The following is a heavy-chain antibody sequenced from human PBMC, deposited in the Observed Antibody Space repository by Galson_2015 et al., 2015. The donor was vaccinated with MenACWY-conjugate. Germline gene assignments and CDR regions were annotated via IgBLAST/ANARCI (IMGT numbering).Heavy chain of an antibody. CDR2: IYRGVST. CDR3: ARAQTPDLPYLPVYYFCMDV. CDR1: GFTVSDNH. Sequence: SLRLSCAASGFTVSDNHMTWVRQAPGKGLEWVSIIYRGVSTYYADSVKGRFTISRDTSKNTVDLQMSSLRADDTAVYYCARAQTPDLPYLPVYYFCMDVWGTGTTVTVSS. V-gene: IGHV3-53*01. J-gene: IGHJ6*03. D-gene: IGHD4-11*01.